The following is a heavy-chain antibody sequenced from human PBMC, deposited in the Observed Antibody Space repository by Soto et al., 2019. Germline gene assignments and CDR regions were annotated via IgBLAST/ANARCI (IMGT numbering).Heavy chain of an antibody. V-gene: IGHV3-23*01. D-gene: IGHD3-3*01. Sequence: GRSLKLPCPASGFTFSSYAISWVLQCTEKGLEWVSASSGSGGSPYYADSVKGRFTISRDNPKNTLYLQMNSLRAKDTAVYFCAKVRERDLCSGYFDYWGQGTVVTVSS. CDR1: GFTFSSYA. CDR3: AKVRERDLCSGYFDY. CDR2: SSGSGGSP. J-gene: IGHJ4*02.